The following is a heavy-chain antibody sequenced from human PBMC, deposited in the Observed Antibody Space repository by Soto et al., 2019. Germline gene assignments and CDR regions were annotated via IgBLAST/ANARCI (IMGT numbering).Heavy chain of an antibody. Sequence: SVKVSCKASGGTFSSYAISWVRQAPGQGLEWMGGIIPICGTTNYAQKFQGRVTITADESTSTAYMELSSLRSEDTAVYYCARGVVTATYYFDYWGQGTLVTVS. D-gene: IGHD2-21*02. J-gene: IGHJ4*02. CDR1: GGTFSSYA. CDR3: ARGVVTATYYFDY. CDR2: IIPICGTT. V-gene: IGHV1-69*13.